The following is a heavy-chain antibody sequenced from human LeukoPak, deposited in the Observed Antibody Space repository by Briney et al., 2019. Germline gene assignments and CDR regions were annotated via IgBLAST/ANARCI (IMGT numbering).Heavy chain of an antibody. CDR3: ARALGLARRGASFDY. CDR1: GYTFTGYY. V-gene: IGHV1-2*02. Sequence: GASVKVSCKASGYTFTGYYMHWVRQAPGQGLEWMGWINPNSGGTNYAQKFQGRVTMTRDTSISTAYMELSRLRSDDTAVYYCARALGLARRGASFDYWGQGTLVTVSS. D-gene: IGHD3-16*01. CDR2: INPNSGGT. J-gene: IGHJ4*02.